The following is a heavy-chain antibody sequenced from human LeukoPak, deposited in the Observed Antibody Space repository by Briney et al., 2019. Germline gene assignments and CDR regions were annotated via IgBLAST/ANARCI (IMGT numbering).Heavy chain of an antibody. CDR1: GASINSGAYS. J-gene: IGHJ4*02. CDR2: ISYTGNT. Sequence: PSQTLSLTCAVSGASINSGAYSWTWIRQRPGEGLEFIGNISYTGNTYFNPSLKSRVAFSVVTSKSHFSLRLTSVTAADTAFYYCARLTPLYGLDYWGQGILVTVSS. CDR3: ARLTPLYGLDY. V-gene: IGHV4-31*11. D-gene: IGHD2-2*02.